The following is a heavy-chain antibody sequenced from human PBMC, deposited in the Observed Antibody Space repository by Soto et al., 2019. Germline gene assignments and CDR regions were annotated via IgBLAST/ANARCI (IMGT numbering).Heavy chain of an antibody. J-gene: IGHJ4*02. Sequence: PGGSLRLSCAASGFTFSSYSMNWVRQAPGKGLEWVSSISSSSSYIYYADSVKGRFTISRDNAKNSLYLQMNSLRAEDTAVYYCARDSLDTAMVSDHFDYWGQGTLVTVSS. V-gene: IGHV3-21*01. CDR1: GFTFSSYS. D-gene: IGHD5-18*01. CDR2: ISSSSSYI. CDR3: ARDSLDTAMVSDHFDY.